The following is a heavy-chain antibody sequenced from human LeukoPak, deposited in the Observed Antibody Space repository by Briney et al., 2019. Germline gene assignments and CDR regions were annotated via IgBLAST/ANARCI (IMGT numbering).Heavy chain of an antibody. D-gene: IGHD6-19*01. CDR2: INPNSGGT. V-gene: IGHV1-2*02. J-gene: IGHJ6*03. CDR3: ARSTRSAREEQWLVRATQDPSYYYYYMDV. CDR1: GFTFTGYC. Sequence: GASVKVSCKASGFTFTGYCMHWVRQAPGQGLEWMGWINPNSGGTNYAQKFQGRVTMTRDTSISTAYMELSRLRSDDTAVYYCARSTRSAREEQWLVRATQDPSYYYYYMDVWGKGATVTVSS.